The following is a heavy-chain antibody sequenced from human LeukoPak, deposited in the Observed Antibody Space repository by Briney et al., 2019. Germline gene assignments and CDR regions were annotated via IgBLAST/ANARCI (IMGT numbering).Heavy chain of an antibody. CDR1: GFTFSSYW. D-gene: IGHD1-14*01. V-gene: IGHV3-74*01. Sequence: GGSLRLSCTVSGFTFSSYWMHRVRQAPGKGLVWVSRISTDGSTTTYADSVKGRFTISRDNSKSTVYLQMNSLRAQDTAIYYCARLTAGVTSPPYWGQGTLVTVSS. J-gene: IGHJ4*02. CDR3: ARLTAGVTSPPY. CDR2: ISTDGSTT.